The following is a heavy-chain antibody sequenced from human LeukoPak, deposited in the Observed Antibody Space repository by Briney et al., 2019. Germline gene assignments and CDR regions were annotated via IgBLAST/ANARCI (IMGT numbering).Heavy chain of an antibody. J-gene: IGHJ4*02. CDR3: ARDSPTYYFDY. V-gene: IGHV4-31*03. CDR1: GGSISSGTFS. Sequence: PSETLSLTCTVSGGSISSGTFSWTWIRQHPGKDLEWIGYIYPSGSNFYNPCLKGRVTISVDTSKNQFSLKLSSVTAADTAVYYCARDSPTYYFDYWGQGTLVTVSS. CDR2: IYPSGSN.